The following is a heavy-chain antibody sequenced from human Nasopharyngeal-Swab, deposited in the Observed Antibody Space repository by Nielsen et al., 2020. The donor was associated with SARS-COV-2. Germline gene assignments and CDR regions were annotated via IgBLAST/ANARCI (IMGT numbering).Heavy chain of an antibody. CDR2: TDPNSGNT. Sequence: GSAKVSCKASGCTFTNYDVDWVRPAPGQGLEWMGWTDPNSGNTGYVQKFQGRVTLTRDISISTAYMELSSLRSDDTAVYYLARAFSGRNFALLDAVSRYLAYWGQGSLVTVSS. D-gene: IGHD3-9*01. J-gene: IGHJ4*02. CDR1: GCTFTNYD. V-gene: IGHV1-8*01. CDR3: ARAFSGRNFALLDAVSRYLAY.